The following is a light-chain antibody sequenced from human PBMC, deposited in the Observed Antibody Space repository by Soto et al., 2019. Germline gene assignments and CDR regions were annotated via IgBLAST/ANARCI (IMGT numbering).Light chain of an antibody. J-gene: IGKJ4*01. CDR2: WAS. V-gene: IGKV4-1*01. CDR3: QQYYSLPHT. CDR1: QSVLYSSNNKNY. Sequence: DIVMTQSPDSLAVSLGERATINCKSSQSVLYSSNNKNYLAWYQQKPGQPPKLLIYWASTRESGVPDRFSGSGSGTDFTLTISSLQPEAVAVYYCQQYYSLPHTFGGGTKVDIK.